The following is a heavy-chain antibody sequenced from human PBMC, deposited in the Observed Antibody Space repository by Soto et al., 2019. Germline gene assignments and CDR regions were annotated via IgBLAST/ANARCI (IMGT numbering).Heavy chain of an antibody. CDR2: ISAYNGNL. J-gene: IGHJ3*02. D-gene: IGHD1-20*01. CDR1: GYTFINYG. Sequence: QVQLVQSGAEVKMPGASVKVSCKASGYTFINYGISRVRQAPGQGLEWMGWISAYNGNLNYAQKIQGRVTMTTDASTSTAYMELRSLRSDDTAVYYCARDGISGAEPFEIWGQGTMVTVSS. V-gene: IGHV1-18*01. CDR3: ARDGISGAEPFEI.